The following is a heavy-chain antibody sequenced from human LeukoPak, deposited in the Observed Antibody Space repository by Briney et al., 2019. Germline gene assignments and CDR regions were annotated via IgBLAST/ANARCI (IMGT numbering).Heavy chain of an antibody. CDR2: ISYDGSNK. D-gene: IGHD6-13*01. Sequence: GRSLRLSCAASGFTFSSYAMHWVRQAPGKGLEWVAVISYDGSNKYYADSVKGRFTISRDNSKNTLYLQMNSLRAEDTAVYYCARWGGVAAASPYFDYWGQGTLVTVSS. CDR3: ARWGGVAAASPYFDY. V-gene: IGHV3-30*04. J-gene: IGHJ4*02. CDR1: GFTFSSYA.